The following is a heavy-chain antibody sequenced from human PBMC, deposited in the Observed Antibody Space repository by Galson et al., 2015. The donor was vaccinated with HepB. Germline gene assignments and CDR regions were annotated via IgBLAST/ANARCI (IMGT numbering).Heavy chain of an antibody. J-gene: IGHJ4*02. Sequence: SLRLSCAASGFTFNNYAMSWVRQAPGKGLEWVSAISGSGGSTFYADSVKGRFTISRDNSKNTLYVQMNSLRAEDTAVYYCARGLYCSGTSCYRLFDYWGQGTLVTVSS. CDR2: ISGSGGST. D-gene: IGHD2-2*02. CDR3: ARGLYCSGTSCYRLFDY. V-gene: IGHV3-23*01. CDR1: GFTFNNYA.